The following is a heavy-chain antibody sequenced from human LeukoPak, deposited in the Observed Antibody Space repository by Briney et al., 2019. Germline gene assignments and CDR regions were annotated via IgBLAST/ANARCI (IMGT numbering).Heavy chain of an antibody. D-gene: IGHD6-13*01. CDR1: GFTVSSNY. V-gene: IGHV4-34*01. J-gene: IGHJ6*03. CDR2: INHSGST. Sequence: GSLRLSCAASGFTVSSNYMSWIRQPPGKGLEWIGEINHSGSTNYNPSLKSRVTISVDTSKNQFSLKLSSVTAADTAVYYCARDGYSSSWYRYYYYMDVWGKGTTVTVSS. CDR3: ARDGYSSSWYRYYYYMDV.